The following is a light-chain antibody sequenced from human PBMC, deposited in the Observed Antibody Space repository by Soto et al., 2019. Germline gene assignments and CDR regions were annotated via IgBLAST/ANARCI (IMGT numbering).Light chain of an antibody. CDR2: GAS. J-gene: IGKJ2*01. CDR1: QSVSSN. Sequence: EIVMTQSPVTLSVSPGERATLSCRASQSVSSNLAWYQQKPGQPPRLLIYGASTRATGIPARFSGSGSGTEFTLTIDSLQSEDFAVYYCQQYDYWPPYTFGQGTKLEIK. V-gene: IGKV3-15*01. CDR3: QQYDYWPPYT.